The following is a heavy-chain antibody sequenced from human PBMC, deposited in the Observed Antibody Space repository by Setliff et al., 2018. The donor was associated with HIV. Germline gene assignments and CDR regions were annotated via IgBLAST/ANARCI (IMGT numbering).Heavy chain of an antibody. J-gene: IGHJ4*02. V-gene: IGHV4-4*09. CDR2: IYTSGST. CDR1: GGSISSYY. D-gene: IGHD2-21*02. CDR3: ARAVVTAVKFDY. Sequence: SETLSLTCTVSGGSISSYYWSWIRQPPGKGLEWIGYIYTSGSTNYNPSLKSRVTISVDTSKNQFALKLISVTAADTAVYYCARAVVTAVKFDYWGQGTLVTVSS.